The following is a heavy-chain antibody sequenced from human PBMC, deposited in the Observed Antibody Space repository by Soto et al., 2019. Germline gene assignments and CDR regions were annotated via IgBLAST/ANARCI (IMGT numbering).Heavy chain of an antibody. Sequence: QVQLVQSGAEVNKPGSSVKVSCKASGGNFSSYAISWERQAPGQGLEWMGGIIPIFGTANHAQKFQGRVTITADESTRTAYMELSSLRSEDTAVYYCARVTYIVVVVEGWFDPWGQGTLVTVSS. CDR1: GGNFSSYA. D-gene: IGHD2-15*01. CDR2: IIPIFGTA. V-gene: IGHV1-69*12. CDR3: ARVTYIVVVVEGWFDP. J-gene: IGHJ5*02.